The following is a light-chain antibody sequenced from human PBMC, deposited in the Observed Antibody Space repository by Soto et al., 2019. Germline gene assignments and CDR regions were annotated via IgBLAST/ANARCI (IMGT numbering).Light chain of an antibody. CDR3: QQSSSTLFT. CDR1: QSISGY. CDR2: AAS. Sequence: DIQMTQSPSSLSASIGDRVTITCRASQSISGYLNWYQQKPGKAPKLLIYAASTLQSGVPSRFRGSGSGTDFTLTISSLQPEDFATYYCQQSSSTLFTFGPGTSVDF. J-gene: IGKJ3*01. V-gene: IGKV1-39*01.